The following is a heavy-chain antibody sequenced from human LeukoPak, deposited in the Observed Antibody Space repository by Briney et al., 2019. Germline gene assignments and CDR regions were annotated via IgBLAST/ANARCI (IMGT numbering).Heavy chain of an antibody. Sequence: PGGSLRLSCAASGFTFSRYSMNWVRQAPGKGLEWVSSISDDGKYIYYADSVKGRFSISRDNAKSSLYLQMNSLRAEDTAVYYCARDQGGKKGEYSSSWYLYWGQGTLVTVSS. CDR3: ARDQGGKKGEYSSSWYLY. CDR1: GFTFSRYS. V-gene: IGHV3-21*01. J-gene: IGHJ4*02. CDR2: ISDDGKYI. D-gene: IGHD6-13*01.